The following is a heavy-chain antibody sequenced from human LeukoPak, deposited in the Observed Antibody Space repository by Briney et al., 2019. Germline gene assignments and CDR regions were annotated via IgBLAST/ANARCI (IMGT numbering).Heavy chain of an antibody. CDR2: INHSGST. J-gene: IGHJ6*02. CDR3: ARGADYYYYGMDV. V-gene: IGHV4-34*01. Sequence: SETLSLTCAVYGGSFSGYYWSWIRQPPGKGLEWIGEINHSGSTNYNPSLKSRVTISVDTSKNQFSLKLSSVTAADTAVYYCARGADYYYYGMDVWGQGTTVSVSS. CDR1: GGSFSGYY.